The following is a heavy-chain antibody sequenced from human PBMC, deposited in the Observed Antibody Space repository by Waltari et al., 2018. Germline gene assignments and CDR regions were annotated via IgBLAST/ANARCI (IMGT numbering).Heavy chain of an antibody. CDR2: FYRSERT. Sequence: DVQIWESGGDLVQPGGSLRLSCVVSGFTLSVYGMTWVRQVRGKGLEWVSVFYRSERTNYRDSVKGRFTISRDESKKTLFLEMNNLRPDDTAKYYCAKMGGLYISGWPDSTSYMDVWGKGTTVTVSS. V-gene: IGHV3-23*03. CDR3: AKMGGLYISGWPDSTSYMDV. CDR1: GFTLSVYG. D-gene: IGHD3-22*01. J-gene: IGHJ6*04.